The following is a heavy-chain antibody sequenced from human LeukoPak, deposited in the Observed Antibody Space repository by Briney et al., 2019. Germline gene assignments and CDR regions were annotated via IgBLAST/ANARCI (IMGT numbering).Heavy chain of an antibody. D-gene: IGHD3-10*01. V-gene: IGHV1-24*01. J-gene: IGHJ3*02. Sequence: ASVKVSCKVSGYIFTELSMHWVRQAPGKGLEWMGGFDPEDGETIYAQKFQARVTMTEDTSTDTAYMELSSLRSEDTAVYYCATDHYGSGSYATDAFDIWGQGTMVTVSS. CDR3: ATDHYGSGSYATDAFDI. CDR1: GYIFTELS. CDR2: FDPEDGET.